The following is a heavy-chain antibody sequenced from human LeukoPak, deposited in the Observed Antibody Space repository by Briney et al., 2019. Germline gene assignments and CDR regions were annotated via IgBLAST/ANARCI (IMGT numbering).Heavy chain of an antibody. CDR3: ARDGAPIFGVVNPGLGLDY. CDR2: INPSGGST. J-gene: IGHJ4*02. V-gene: IGHV1-46*01. Sequence: ASVKVSCKASGYTFTSYYMHWVRQAPGQGLEWMGIINPSGGSTSYAQKFQGRVTMTRDTSTSTVYVELSSLRSEDTAVYYCARDGAPIFGVVNPGLGLDYWGQGTLVTVSS. D-gene: IGHD3-3*01. CDR1: GYTFTSYY.